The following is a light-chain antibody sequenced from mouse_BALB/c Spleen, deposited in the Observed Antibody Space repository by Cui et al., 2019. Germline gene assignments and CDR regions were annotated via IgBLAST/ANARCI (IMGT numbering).Light chain of an antibody. V-gene: IGKV4-57*01. J-gene: IGKJ4*01. Sequence: HIVLTQSPAIMSASPGEKVTITCSASSSVSYMHWFQQKPGTSPKLWIYSTSNLASGVPARFSGSGSGTSYSLTISRMEAEDAATYYCQQRSSYPFTFGSGTKLEIK. CDR1: SSVSY. CDR3: QQRSSYPFT. CDR2: STS.